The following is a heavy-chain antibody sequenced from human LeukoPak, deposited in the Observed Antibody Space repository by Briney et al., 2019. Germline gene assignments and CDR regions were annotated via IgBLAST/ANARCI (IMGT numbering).Heavy chain of an antibody. CDR1: GGTFSSYA. Sequence: SVKVSCKASGGTFSSYAISWVRQAPGQGLEWMGGIIPIFGTANYAQKFQGRVTITADESTSTAYMELSSLRSEDTAVYYCARDGYSSTSEFYFDYWGQGTLVTVSS. CDR2: IIPIFGTA. CDR3: ARDGYSSTSEFYFDY. D-gene: IGHD6-13*01. V-gene: IGHV1-69*01. J-gene: IGHJ4*02.